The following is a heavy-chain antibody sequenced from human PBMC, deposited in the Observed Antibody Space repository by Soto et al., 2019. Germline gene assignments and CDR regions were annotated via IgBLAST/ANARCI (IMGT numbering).Heavy chain of an antibody. CDR3: ARGRYCLTGRCFPNWFDS. CDR1: VDSMSSVDYF. Sequence: PSETLSLTCSVPVDSMSSVDYFWAWIRQPPGQALEYIGYMYKSATTYYNPSFESRVAISLDTSKSQFSLNVTSVTAADTAVYFCARGRYCLTGRCFPNWFDSWGQGTLVTVSS. CDR2: MYKSATT. J-gene: IGHJ5*01. V-gene: IGHV4-30-4*01. D-gene: IGHD2-15*01.